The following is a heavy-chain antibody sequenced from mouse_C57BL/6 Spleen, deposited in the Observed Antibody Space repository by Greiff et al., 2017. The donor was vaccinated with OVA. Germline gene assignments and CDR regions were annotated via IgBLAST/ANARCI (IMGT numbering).Heavy chain of an antibody. V-gene: IGHV14-3*01. CDR1: GFNIKNTY. CDR2: IDPANGNT. CDR3: ATGSNYGFYYFDY. J-gene: IGHJ2*01. Sequence: EVKLVESVAELVRPGASVKLSCTASGFNIKNTYMHWVKQRPEQGLEWIGRIDPANGNTKYAPKFQGKATITADTSSNTAYLQLSSLTSEDTAIYYCATGSNYGFYYFDYWGQGTTLTVSS. D-gene: IGHD2-5*01.